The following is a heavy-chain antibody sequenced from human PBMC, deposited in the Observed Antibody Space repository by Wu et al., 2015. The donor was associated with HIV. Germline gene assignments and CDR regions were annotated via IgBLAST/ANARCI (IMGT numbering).Heavy chain of an antibody. CDR3: ARPSTPIAAAGLGALDI. CDR1: GGTFSSYA. D-gene: IGHD6-13*01. J-gene: IGHJ3*02. CDR2: IIPIFGTA. V-gene: IGHV1-69*12. Sequence: QVQLVQSGAEVKKPGSSVKVSCKASGGTFSSYAISWVRQAPGQGLEWMGGIIPIFGTANYAQKFQGRVTITADESTSTAYMELSSLRSEDTAVYYCARPSTPIAAAGLGALDIWAKGQWSPSLQ.